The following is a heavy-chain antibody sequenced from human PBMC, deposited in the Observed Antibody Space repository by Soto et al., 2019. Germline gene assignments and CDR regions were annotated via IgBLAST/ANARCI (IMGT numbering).Heavy chain of an antibody. V-gene: IGHV3-7*03. J-gene: IGHJ4*02. Sequence: GALRLSCAASGFTFSSYWMSWVRQAPGKGLEWVANIKRNGGEKYYVDSVKGRFTISRDNAKNTLYLQMNSLRAEDTAIYYCAKSHYYDSSGYWIDYWGQGTLVTVSS. CDR1: GFTFSSYW. D-gene: IGHD3-22*01. CDR3: AKSHYYDSSGYWIDY. CDR2: IKRNGGEK.